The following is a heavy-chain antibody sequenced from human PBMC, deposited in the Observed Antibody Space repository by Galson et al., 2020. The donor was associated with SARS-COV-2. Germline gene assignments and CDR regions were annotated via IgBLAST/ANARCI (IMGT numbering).Heavy chain of an antibody. J-gene: IGHJ5*02. CDR2: IYYSGSI. CDR3: ARVGRSCSGGSCYSWFDP. Sequence: SETLSLTCTVSGGSISSGGYYWSWIRQHPGKGLEWIGHIYYSGSIYYNPSLKSRVTISVDTSKNHFSLKLGSVTAADTAVYYCARVGRSCSGGSCYSWFDPWGQGTLVTVSS. CDR1: GGSISSGGYY. V-gene: IGHV4-31*03. D-gene: IGHD2-15*01.